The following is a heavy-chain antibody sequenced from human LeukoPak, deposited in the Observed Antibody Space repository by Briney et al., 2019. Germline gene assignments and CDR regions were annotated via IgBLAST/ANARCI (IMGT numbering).Heavy chain of an antibody. V-gene: IGHV4-34*01. CDR2: IDHRGST. CDR1: DGSFNDYS. J-gene: IGHJ6*03. CDR3: ARYSNYGDYYYYYMDV. Sequence: SETLSLTCGVYDGSFNDYSWTWIRQSPGKGLEWIGEIDHRGSTNYNPSLKSRVTISLDMSKKEFSLKLSSVTAADTAVYYCARYSNYGDYYYYYMDVWGKGTTVTVSS. D-gene: IGHD4-11*01.